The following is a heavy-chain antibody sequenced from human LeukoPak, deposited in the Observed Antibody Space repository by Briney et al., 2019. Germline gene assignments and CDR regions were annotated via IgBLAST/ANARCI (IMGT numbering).Heavy chain of an antibody. J-gene: IGHJ6*02. CDR2: IKQDGSEK. V-gene: IGHV3-7*01. Sequence: GGSLRLSCAASGFTFSLYWMNWVRRAPGKGLEWVANIKQDGSEKYYVDSVKGRFTISRDNAKNSLYLQMNSLRVEDTAVYYCAGYCSTTSCYSSMDVWGQGTTVTVS. CDR1: GFTFSLYW. D-gene: IGHD2-2*01. CDR3: AGYCSTTSCYSSMDV.